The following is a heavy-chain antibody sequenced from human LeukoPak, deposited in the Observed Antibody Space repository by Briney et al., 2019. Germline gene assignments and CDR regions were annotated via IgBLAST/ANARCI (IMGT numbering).Heavy chain of an antibody. V-gene: IGHV3-30*18. J-gene: IGHJ6*02. CDR3: AKGYCRSTSCPRSHGMDV. D-gene: IGHD2-2*01. Sequence: GGSLRLSCAASGFTFSSYGMHWVRQAPGKGLEWVAVISYDGSNKYYAESLKGRFTISRDDSKNTLYLQMNSLRPEDTAVYHCAKGYCRSTSCPRSHGMDVWGQGTTVTVSS. CDR1: GFTFSSYG. CDR2: ISYDGSNK.